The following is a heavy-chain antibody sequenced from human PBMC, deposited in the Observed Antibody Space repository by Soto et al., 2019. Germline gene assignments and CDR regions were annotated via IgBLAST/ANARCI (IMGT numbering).Heavy chain of an antibody. CDR1: GFTFDDYA. V-gene: IGHV3-9*01. CDR2: ISWNSGSI. CDR3: AKVAGLLGYCSGGSCYFDY. J-gene: IGHJ4*02. Sequence: SLRLSCAASGFTFDDYAMHWVRQAPGKGLEWVSGISWNSGSIGYADSVKGRFTISRDNAKNSLYLQMNSLRAEDTALYYCAKVAGLLGYCSGGSCYFDYWGQGTLVTVSS. D-gene: IGHD2-15*01.